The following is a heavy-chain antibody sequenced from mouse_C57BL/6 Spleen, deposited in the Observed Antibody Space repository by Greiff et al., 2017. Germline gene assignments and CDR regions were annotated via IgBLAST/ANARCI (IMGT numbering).Heavy chain of an antibody. D-gene: IGHD2-3*01. Sequence: QVQLQQSGAELAKPGASVKLSCKASGYTFTSYWMHWVKQRPGQGLEWIGYINPSSGYTKYNQKFKDKATLTADKSSSTAYMQLSSLTYEDSAVXYCARGYDHWYFDVWGTGTTVTVSS. J-gene: IGHJ1*03. CDR1: GYTFTSYW. V-gene: IGHV1-7*01. CDR2: INPSSGYT. CDR3: ARGYDHWYFDV.